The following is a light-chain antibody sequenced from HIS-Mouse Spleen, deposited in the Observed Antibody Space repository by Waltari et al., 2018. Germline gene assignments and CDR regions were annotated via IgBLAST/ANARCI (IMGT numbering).Light chain of an antibody. V-gene: IGLV3-19*01. CDR2: GKN. CDR1: SLRSYY. J-gene: IGLJ3*02. Sequence: SSELTQDPAVSVALGQTVRLTCQGDSLRSYYASWYQQKPGQAPVLVIYGKNNRPSGIPDRFSGSSSGNTASLTITGAQAEDEADYYCNSRDSSGNHLWVFGGGTKLTVL. CDR3: NSRDSSGNHLWV.